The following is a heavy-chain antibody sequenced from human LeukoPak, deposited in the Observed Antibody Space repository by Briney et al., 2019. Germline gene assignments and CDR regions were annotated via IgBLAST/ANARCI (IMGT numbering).Heavy chain of an antibody. CDR1: GGSISSGGYY. D-gene: IGHD4-17*01. Sequence: SETLSLTCTVSGGSISSGGYYWSWIRQPPGKGLEWIGYIYHSGSTYYNPSLKSRVTISVDMSKNQFSLKLSSVTAADTAVYYCARDGRSEDDYVDAFDIWGQGTLVTVSS. J-gene: IGHJ3*02. CDR2: IYHSGST. CDR3: ARDGRSEDDYVDAFDI. V-gene: IGHV4-30-2*02.